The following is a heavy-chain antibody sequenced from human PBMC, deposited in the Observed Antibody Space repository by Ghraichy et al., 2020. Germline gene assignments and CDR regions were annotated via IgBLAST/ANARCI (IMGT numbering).Heavy chain of an antibody. D-gene: IGHD2-15*01. CDR1: GFTFGSYG. V-gene: IGHV3-33*07. CDR3: ARKSWQEVASDHYFMDV. J-gene: IGHJ6*03. Sequence: GGSLRLSCAASGFTFGSYGMYWVRQAPGKGLEWVAFIWYDGTNKYYRDSVKGRFTISRDNSKNTLSLQMNSLRAEDTAVYYCARKSWQEVASDHYFMDVWGKGTTVTVSS. CDR2: IWYDGTNK.